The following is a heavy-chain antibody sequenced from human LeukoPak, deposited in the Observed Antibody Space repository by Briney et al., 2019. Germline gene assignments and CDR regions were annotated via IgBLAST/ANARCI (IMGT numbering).Heavy chain of an antibody. Sequence: PGGSLRLSCAASGFTFSTNAMSWVRQAPGKGLEWVSAISGRTGSTYHSDSVKGRFTISRDNSKSTLYLQMNSLRAEDTAVYYCARQIAYYYDSSGYYTTDYWGQGTLVTVSS. CDR3: ARQIAYYYDSSGYYTTDY. CDR2: ISGRTGST. V-gene: IGHV3-23*01. CDR1: GFTFSTNA. D-gene: IGHD3-22*01. J-gene: IGHJ4*02.